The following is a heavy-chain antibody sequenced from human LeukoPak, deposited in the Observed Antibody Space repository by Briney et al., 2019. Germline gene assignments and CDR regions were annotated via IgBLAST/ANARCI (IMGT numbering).Heavy chain of an antibody. CDR1: GGSMRSYY. V-gene: IGHV4-4*07. CDR3: ARVGDYTLKD. D-gene: IGHD3-16*01. CDR2: FYNSGST. J-gene: IGHJ4*02. Sequence: SETLSLTCTVSGGSMRSYYWSWIRQPAGKGLEFIGLFYNSGSTNCNPSLKSRVTMSVDTSKNQFSLKLSSVTAADTAVYYCARVGDYTLKDWGQGTLVTVSS.